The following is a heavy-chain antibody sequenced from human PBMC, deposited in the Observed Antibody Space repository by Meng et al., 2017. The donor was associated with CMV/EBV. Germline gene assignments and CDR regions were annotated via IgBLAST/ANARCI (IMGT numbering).Heavy chain of an antibody. V-gene: IGHV3-23*01. J-gene: IGHJ4*02. CDR1: GFSFSGYA. D-gene: IGHD6-25*01. CDR3: AKRRTGYSGGDDY. CDR2: ISGSGGST. Sequence: GESLKISCAASGFSFSGYAMNWVRQAPGKGLEWVSTISGSGGSTYYADSVKGRFTISRDNSKNALYLQMNSLRAEDTAVYYCAKRRTGYSGGDDYWGQGTLVTVSS.